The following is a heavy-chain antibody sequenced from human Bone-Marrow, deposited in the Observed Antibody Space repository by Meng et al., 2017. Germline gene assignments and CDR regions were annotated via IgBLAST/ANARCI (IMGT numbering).Heavy chain of an antibody. CDR1: GFTFSSYE. CDR2: ISSSGSTI. D-gene: IGHD2-15*01. Sequence: GGSLRLSCAASGFTFSSYEMNWVRQAPGKGLEWVSYISSSGSTIYYADSVKGRFTISRDNAKNSLYLQINSLRAEDTAVYYCARGYCSGGSCLHKLYYYGMDVWGQGTTVTVSS. J-gene: IGHJ6*02. V-gene: IGHV3-48*03. CDR3: ARGYCSGGSCLHKLYYYGMDV.